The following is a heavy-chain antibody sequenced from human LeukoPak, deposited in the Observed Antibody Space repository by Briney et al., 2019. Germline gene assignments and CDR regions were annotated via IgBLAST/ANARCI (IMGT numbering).Heavy chain of an antibody. V-gene: IGHV4-31*03. D-gene: IGHD2-15*01. J-gene: IGHJ4*02. CDR3: ARTSIVVVVAAWGTSSYYFDY. CDR2: IYYSGST. Sequence: SQTLSLTCTVSGGSISSGGYYWSWIRQHPGKGLEWIGYIYYSGSTYYNPSRKRRVTISVDTSKNQFSLKLSSVTAADTAVYYCARTSIVVVVAAWGTSSYYFDYWGQGTLVTVSS. CDR1: GGSISSGGYY.